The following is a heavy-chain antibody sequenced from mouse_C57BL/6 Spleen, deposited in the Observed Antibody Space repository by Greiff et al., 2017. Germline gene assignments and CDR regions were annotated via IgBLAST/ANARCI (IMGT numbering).Heavy chain of an antibody. V-gene: IGHV1-69*01. CDR2: IDPSDSYT. D-gene: IGHD1-1*01. J-gene: IGHJ3*01. Sequence: QVQLQQPGAELVMPGASVKLSCKASGYTFTSYWMHWVKQRPGQGLEWIGEIDPSDSYTNYNQKFKGKSTLTVDKSSSTAYMQLSRLTSEDSAVYYCARRDYYGSSAGFAYWGQGTLVTVSA. CDR3: ARRDYYGSSAGFAY. CDR1: GYTFTSYW.